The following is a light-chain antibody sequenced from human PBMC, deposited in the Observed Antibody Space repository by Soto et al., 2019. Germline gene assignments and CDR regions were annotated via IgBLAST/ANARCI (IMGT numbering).Light chain of an antibody. CDR3: PQYLDWPLT. CDR2: DIS. CDR1: QSVTTN. Sequence: EIVMTQSPGTLSVSPGERVTLSCRASQSVTTNLAWYQQKPGQTPRLLIYDISARASGIPGRFSCSGSGTDFTLNISSLQSEDSAVYYCPQYLDWPLTFGWGTKVEI. V-gene: IGKV3-15*01. J-gene: IGKJ4*01.